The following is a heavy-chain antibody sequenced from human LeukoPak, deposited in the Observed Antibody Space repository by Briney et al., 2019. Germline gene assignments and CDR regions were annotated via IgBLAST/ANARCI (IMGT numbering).Heavy chain of an antibody. D-gene: IGHD3-9*01. CDR2: ISSSSSYI. J-gene: IGHJ4*02. CDR3: ARIGLKRYFDY. CDR1: GFTFSSYS. V-gene: IGHV3-21*01. Sequence: GGFLRLSCAASGFTFSSYSMNWVRQAPGKGLEWVSSISSSSSYIYYADSLKGRFTISRDNAKNSLYLQMNSLRAEDTAVYYCARIGLKRYFDYWGQGTLVTVSS.